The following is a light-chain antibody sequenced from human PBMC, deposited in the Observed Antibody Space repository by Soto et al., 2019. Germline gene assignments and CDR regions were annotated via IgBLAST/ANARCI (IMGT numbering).Light chain of an antibody. V-gene: IGKV3-11*01. CDR1: QSVSSN. CDR3: HQRSKWPLT. J-gene: IGKJ4*01. CDR2: DAS. Sequence: ERVMTQSPATLSVSPGERVTLSCRASQSVSSNLAWYQQKPGQAPRLLIYDASNRATDIPARFSGSGSGTDFTLTISSLDPEDSAVYYCHQRSKWPLTFGGGTKV.